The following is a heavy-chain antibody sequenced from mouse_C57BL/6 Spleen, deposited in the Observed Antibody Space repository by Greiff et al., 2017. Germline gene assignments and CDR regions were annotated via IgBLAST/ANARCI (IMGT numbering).Heavy chain of an antibody. D-gene: IGHD2-3*01. CDR1: GYSITSGYY. CDR3: AREDGYYVSMDY. V-gene: IGHV3-6*01. CDR2: ISYDGSN. Sequence: EVQLVESGPGLVKPSQSLSLTCSVTGYSITSGYYWNWIRQFPGNKLEWMGYISYDGSNNYNPSLKNRISITRDTSKNQFFLKLNSVTTEDTATYYCAREDGYYVSMDYWGQGTSVTVSS. J-gene: IGHJ4*01.